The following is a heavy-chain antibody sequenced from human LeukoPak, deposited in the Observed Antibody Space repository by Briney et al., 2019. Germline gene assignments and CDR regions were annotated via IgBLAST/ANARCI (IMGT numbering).Heavy chain of an antibody. CDR3: ARDLPYCSGGSCYSEWFDP. CDR1: GDSVSSNSAA. D-gene: IGHD2-15*01. Sequence: SQTLSLTCAISGDSVSSNSAAWNWIRQSPSRGLEWLGRTYYRSKWYNDYAVSVKSRITINPDTSKNQFSLQLNSVTPEDTAVYYCARDLPYCSGGSCYSEWFDPWGQGTLVTVSS. V-gene: IGHV6-1*01. CDR2: TYYRSKWYN. J-gene: IGHJ5*02.